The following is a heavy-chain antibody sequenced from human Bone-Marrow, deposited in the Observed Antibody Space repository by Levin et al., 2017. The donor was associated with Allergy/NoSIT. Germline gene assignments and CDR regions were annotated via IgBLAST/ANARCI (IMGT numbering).Heavy chain of an antibody. CDR1: FTLSDYY. CDR2: ISSGVPTI. J-gene: IGHJ4*02. Sequence: GGSLRLSCAASFTLSDYYMSWIRQAPGKGLEWVSYISSGVPTIYYADSVKGRFTISRDNAKNSLYLQMNSLRAEDTAVYYCARNHGDYWGQGTLVTVSS. CDR3: ARNHGDY. D-gene: IGHD1-14*01. V-gene: IGHV3-11*01.